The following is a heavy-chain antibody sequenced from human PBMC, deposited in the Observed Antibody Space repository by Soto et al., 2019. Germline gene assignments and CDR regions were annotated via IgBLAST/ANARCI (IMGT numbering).Heavy chain of an antibody. CDR3: ARDYRASYPAYYYYGMDV. J-gene: IGHJ6*02. CDR1: DGSISSGAYY. Sequence: VQLQESGPGLVKPSQTLSLTCTVSDGSISSGAYYWSWISKHPGKGLEWIGYIYHSTYYNPSLKSRVTISVDTSKNQFSLKLSSVTAADTAVYYCARDYRASYPAYYYYGMDVWGQGTTVTVSS. V-gene: IGHV4-31*03. CDR2: IYHST. D-gene: IGHD3-16*01.